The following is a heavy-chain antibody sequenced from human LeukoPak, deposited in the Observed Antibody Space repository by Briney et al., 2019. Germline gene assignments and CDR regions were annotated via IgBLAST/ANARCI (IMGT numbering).Heavy chain of an antibody. J-gene: IGHJ4*02. Sequence: GGSLRLSCAASGLSFSTYAISWVRQAPGKGLEWVSTIGSSGVSTYYADSVKGRFTISRDNSKNTLYLQMNSLGADDTAVYYCARTRTYSGYDWDYWGQGTLVTVSS. CDR1: GLSFSTYA. D-gene: IGHD5-12*01. CDR3: ARTRTYSGYDWDY. V-gene: IGHV3-23*01. CDR2: IGSSGVST.